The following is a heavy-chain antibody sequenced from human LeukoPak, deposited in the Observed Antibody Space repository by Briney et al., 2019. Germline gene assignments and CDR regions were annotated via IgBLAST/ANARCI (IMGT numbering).Heavy chain of an antibody. CDR3: ARESTRGYGDSRIDY. J-gene: IGHJ4*02. CDR1: GGSISSSNW. D-gene: IGHD4-17*01. CDR2: IYHSGST. V-gene: IGHV4-4*02. Sequence: SETLSLTCAVSGGSISSSNWWSWVRQPPGKGLEWIGEIYHSGSTNYNPSLKSRVTISVDTSKNQFSLKLSSVTAADTAVYYCARESTRGYGDSRIDYWGQGTLVTVSS.